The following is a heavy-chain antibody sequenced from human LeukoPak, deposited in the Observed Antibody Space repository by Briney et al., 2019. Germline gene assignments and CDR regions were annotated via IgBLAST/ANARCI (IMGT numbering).Heavy chain of an antibody. CDR3: ARVHDSSGYLCFDY. CDR1: GLTVSNHW. J-gene: IGHJ4*02. CDR2: IREERGQE. Sequence: GGSLRLSCVASGLTVSNHWMSWVRQAPGKGLEWVANIREERGQEYYVDSVKGRFTISKNSAKNSLYLQMNTLRVEDTAMYYCARVHDSSGYLCFDYWGQGTLVTVSS. V-gene: IGHV3-7*03. D-gene: IGHD3-22*01.